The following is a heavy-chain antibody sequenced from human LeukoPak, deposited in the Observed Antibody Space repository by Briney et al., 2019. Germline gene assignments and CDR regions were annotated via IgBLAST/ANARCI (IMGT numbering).Heavy chain of an antibody. CDR2: IYTSGST. CDR1: GYSISSGYY. J-gene: IGHJ3*02. CDR3: ARDCSSTSCYWIGAFDI. Sequence: SSETLSLTCTVSGYSISSGYYWSWIRQPAGKGLEWIGRIYTSGSTNYNPSLKSRVTISVDTSKNQFSLKLSSVTAADTAVYYCARDCSSTSCYWIGAFDIWGQGTMVTVSS. V-gene: IGHV4-61*02. D-gene: IGHD2-2*01.